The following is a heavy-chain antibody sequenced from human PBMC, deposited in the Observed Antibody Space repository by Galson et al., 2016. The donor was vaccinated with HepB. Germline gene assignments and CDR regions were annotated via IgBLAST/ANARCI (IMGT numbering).Heavy chain of an antibody. J-gene: IGHJ5*02. V-gene: IGHV3-7*01. D-gene: IGHD3-3*01. CDR3: ARGWDDLWSAGRFDP. CDR1: GFTFNSYW. Sequence: SLRLSCAASGFTFNSYWMSWVRRAPGKGLEWVANIKQDGSEKYYVDSVKGRFTISRDNARNSLYLQMNSLRAEDTAVYYCARGWDDLWSAGRFDPGGQGTLVTVSS. CDR2: IKQDGSEK.